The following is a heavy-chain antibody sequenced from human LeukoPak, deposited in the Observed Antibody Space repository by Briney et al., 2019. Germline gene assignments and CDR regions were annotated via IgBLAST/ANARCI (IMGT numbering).Heavy chain of an antibody. CDR2: ISGSGGST. V-gene: IGHV3-23*01. CDR1: GFTVSSNY. D-gene: IGHD6-13*01. J-gene: IGHJ4*02. Sequence: NPGGSLRLSCAASGFTVSSNYMSWVRQAPGKGLEWVSAISGSGGSTYYADSVKGRFTISRDNSKNTLYLQMNSLRAEDTAVYYCAKAARLAPFLDYWGQGTLVTVSS. CDR3: AKAARLAPFLDY.